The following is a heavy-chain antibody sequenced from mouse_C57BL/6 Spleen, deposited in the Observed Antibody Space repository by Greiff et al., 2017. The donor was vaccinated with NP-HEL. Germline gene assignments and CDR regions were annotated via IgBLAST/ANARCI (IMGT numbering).Heavy chain of an antibody. V-gene: IGHV3-1*01. CDR1: GYSITSGYD. J-gene: IGHJ2*01. D-gene: IGHD4-1*01. CDR2: ISYSGST. Sequence: VQLKESGPGMVKPSQSLSLTCTVTGYSITSGYDWHWIRHFPGNKLEWMGYISYSGSTNYNPSLKSRISITHDTSKNHFFLKLNSVTTEDTATYYCARGRLGPYFDYWGQGTTLTVSS. CDR3: ARGRLGPYFDY.